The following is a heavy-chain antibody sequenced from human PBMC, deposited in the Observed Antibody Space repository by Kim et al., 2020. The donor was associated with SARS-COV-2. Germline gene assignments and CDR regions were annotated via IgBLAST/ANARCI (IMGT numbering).Heavy chain of an antibody. CDR1: GGSISSYY. Sequence: SETLSLTCTVSGGSISSYYWSWIRQPPGKGLEWIGYIYYSGSTNYNPSLKSRVTISVDTSKNQFSLKLSSVTAADTAVYYCARVAGMIVVGWGQGTLVTVSS. J-gene: IGHJ4*02. CDR2: IYYSGST. D-gene: IGHD3-22*01. V-gene: IGHV4-59*13. CDR3: ARVAGMIVVG.